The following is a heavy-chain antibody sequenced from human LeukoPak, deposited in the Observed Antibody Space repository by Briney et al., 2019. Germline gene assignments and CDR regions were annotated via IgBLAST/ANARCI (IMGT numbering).Heavy chain of an antibody. Sequence: SETLSLTCTVSGGSISSSSYYWGWIRQPPGRGLEWIGSIYYSGSTYYNPSLKSRVTISVDTSKNQFSLKLSSVTAADTAVYYCARVGRYQLLYWNWFDPWGQGTLVTVSS. CDR2: IYYSGST. D-gene: IGHD2-2*02. CDR1: GGSISSSSYY. J-gene: IGHJ5*02. CDR3: ARVGRYQLLYWNWFDP. V-gene: IGHV4-39*07.